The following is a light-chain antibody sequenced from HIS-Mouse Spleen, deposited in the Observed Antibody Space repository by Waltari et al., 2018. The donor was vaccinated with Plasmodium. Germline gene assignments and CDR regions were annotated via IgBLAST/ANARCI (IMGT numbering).Light chain of an antibody. CDR3: AAWDDSLNGVV. CDR2: SNN. V-gene: IGLV1-44*01. J-gene: IGLJ2*01. Sequence: QSVLTQPPSASGPPGQRVTISCSGSTSSIGSNTVNWYQQLPGTAPKLLIYSNNQRPSGVPDRFSGSKSGTSASLAISGLQSEDEADYYCAAWDDSLNGVVFAGGTKLTVL. CDR1: TSSIGSNT.